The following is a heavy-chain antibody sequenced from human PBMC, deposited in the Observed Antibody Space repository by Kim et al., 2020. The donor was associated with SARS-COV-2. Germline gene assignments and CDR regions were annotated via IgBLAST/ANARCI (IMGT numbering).Heavy chain of an antibody. Sequence: SETLSLTCTVSGGSISSSSYYWGWIRQPPGKGLEWIGSIYFSGSTYYNPSLKSRVTISVDTSKNQFSLKLSSVTAADTAVYYCARKYYDFWSGYYQAVDYYYYYYMDVWGKGTTVTVSS. D-gene: IGHD3-3*01. V-gene: IGHV4-39*01. CDR3: ARKYYDFWSGYYQAVDYYYYYYMDV. CDR2: IYFSGST. CDR1: GGSISSSSYY. J-gene: IGHJ6*03.